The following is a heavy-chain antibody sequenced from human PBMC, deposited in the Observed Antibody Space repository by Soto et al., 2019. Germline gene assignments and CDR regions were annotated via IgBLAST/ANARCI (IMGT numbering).Heavy chain of an antibody. J-gene: IGHJ3*02. V-gene: IGHV3-30-3*01. CDR2: ISYDGSNK. Sequence: QVQLVESGGGVVQPGRSLRLSCAASGFTFSSYAMHWVRQAPGKGLEWVAVISYDGSNKYYADSVKGRFTISRDNSKNTLYLQMNSLRAEDTAVYYCAGGYSYGYSAFDIWGQGTMVTVSP. CDR3: AGGYSYGYSAFDI. CDR1: GFTFSSYA. D-gene: IGHD5-18*01.